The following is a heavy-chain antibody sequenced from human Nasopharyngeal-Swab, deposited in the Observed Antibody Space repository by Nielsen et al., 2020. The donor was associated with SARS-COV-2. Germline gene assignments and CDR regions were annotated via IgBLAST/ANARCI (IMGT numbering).Heavy chain of an antibody. J-gene: IGHJ6*02. Sequence: GESLKISCSASGFTFSSYAMHWVRQAPGKGLEYVSAISSNGGSTYYADSVKGRFTISRDNSKNTLYLQMSSLRAEDTAVYYCVKWAAAYYYGMDVWGQGTTVTVSS. V-gene: IGHV3-64D*08. CDR3: VKWAAAYYYGMDV. CDR2: ISSNGGST. D-gene: IGHD2-2*01. CDR1: GFTFSSYA.